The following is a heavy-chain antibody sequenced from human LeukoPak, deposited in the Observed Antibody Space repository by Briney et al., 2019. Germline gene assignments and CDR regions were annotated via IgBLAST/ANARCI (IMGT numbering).Heavy chain of an antibody. J-gene: IGHJ2*01. CDR2: ITSDGSAT. Sequence: GGSLRLSCAVSGFTFSSYWMHWVRHGPGKGLAWVSRITSDGSATDYADSVKGRFTISRDNAKNTLYLHMDSLRAEDTAVYYCARDASPGYFDLWGRGTLVTVSS. CDR1: GFTFSSYW. V-gene: IGHV3-74*01. D-gene: IGHD2-15*01. CDR3: ARDASPGYFDL.